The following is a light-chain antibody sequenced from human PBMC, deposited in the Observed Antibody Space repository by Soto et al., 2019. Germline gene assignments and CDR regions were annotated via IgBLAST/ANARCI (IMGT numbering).Light chain of an antibody. CDR1: QSVGNY. J-gene: IGKJ4*01. CDR2: EAS. CDR3: QPRSYLVT. Sequence: EIVLTQSPATLSLSPGERATLSCSASQSVGNYLAWYQRKPGQAPRLLIYEASNRATGIPARFSGSGSGTDFTITISSLEPEDFAVYYWQPRSYLVTFGGGTAVEIK. V-gene: IGKV3-11*01.